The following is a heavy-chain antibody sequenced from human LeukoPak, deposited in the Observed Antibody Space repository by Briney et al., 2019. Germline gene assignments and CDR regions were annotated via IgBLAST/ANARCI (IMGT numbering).Heavy chain of an antibody. D-gene: IGHD6-13*01. CDR1: GYSISSGYY. CDR2: IYHSGST. Sequence: SETLSLTCAVSGYSISSGYYWGWIRPPPGKGLEWIGSIYHSGSTYYNPSLKSRVTISVDTSKNQFSLKLSSVTAADTAVYYCARERVSSSWYGGWFDPWGQGTLVTVSS. J-gene: IGHJ5*02. V-gene: IGHV4-38-2*02. CDR3: ARERVSSSWYGGWFDP.